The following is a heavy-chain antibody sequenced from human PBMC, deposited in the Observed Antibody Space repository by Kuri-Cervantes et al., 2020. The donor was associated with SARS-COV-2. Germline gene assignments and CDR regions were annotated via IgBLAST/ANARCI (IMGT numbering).Heavy chain of an antibody. CDR3: ARGRRYSLPGGLDY. CDR1: GGSFSGYY. V-gene: IGHV4-34*01. D-gene: IGHD3-9*01. Sequence: ESLKISCAVYGGSFSGYYWSWIRQPPGKGLEWIGEINHSGSTNYNPSLKSRVTISVDTSKNQFSLKLSSVTAADTAVYYCARGRRYSLPGGLDYWGQGTTVTVSS. CDR2: INHSGST. J-gene: IGHJ6*02.